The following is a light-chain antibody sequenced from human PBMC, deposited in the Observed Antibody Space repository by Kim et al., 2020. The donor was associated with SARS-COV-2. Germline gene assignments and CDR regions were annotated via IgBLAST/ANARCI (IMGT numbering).Light chain of an antibody. V-gene: IGLV1-47*01. CDR1: RPNIGSNN. J-gene: IGLJ3*02. CDR2: RSN. Sequence: TIPCSCSRPNIGSNNVHCYHQLPGTAPTLLIYRSNQRPSGVPDRFSGSKSGTSASLAISGLRSEDEADYYCVAWDDSLNGRVFGGGTQLTVL. CDR3: VAWDDSLNGRV.